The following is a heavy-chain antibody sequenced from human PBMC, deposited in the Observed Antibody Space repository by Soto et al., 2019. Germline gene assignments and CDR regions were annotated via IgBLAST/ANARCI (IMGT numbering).Heavy chain of an antibody. D-gene: IGHD6-6*01. CDR3: ARDRGIADRLHYWYFDL. CDR1: GGSISSGGYY. CDR2: IYYSGST. J-gene: IGHJ2*01. V-gene: IGHV4-31*03. Sequence: QVQLQESGPGLVKPSQTLSLTCTVSGGSISSGGYYWSWIRQHPGKGLEWIGYIYYSGSTYYNPSLKSRVTISVDTSKNQFSLKLSSVTAADTAVYYCARDRGIADRLHYWYFDLWGRGTLVTVSS.